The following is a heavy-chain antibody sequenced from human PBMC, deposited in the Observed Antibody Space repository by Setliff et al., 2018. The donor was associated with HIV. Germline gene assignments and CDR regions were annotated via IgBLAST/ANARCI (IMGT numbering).Heavy chain of an antibody. CDR3: ARGLGDIVVVPAAIAAAYYSSSPASFAY. J-gene: IGHJ4*02. D-gene: IGHD2-2*02. Sequence: GESLKISWKGSGYSFTSYWNGWVRRMPGKGLEWMGIIYPGDSDTRYSPSLQGQVTISADKSISTAYLQWSSLKASDTAMYYCARGLGDIVVVPAAIAAAYYSSSPASFAYWGQGTLVTVSS. V-gene: IGHV5-51*01. CDR1: GYSFTSYW. CDR2: IYPGDSDT.